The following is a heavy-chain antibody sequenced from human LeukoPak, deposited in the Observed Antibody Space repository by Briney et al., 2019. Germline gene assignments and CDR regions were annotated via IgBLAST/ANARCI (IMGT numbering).Heavy chain of an antibody. D-gene: IGHD5-12*01. CDR3: ARATSSYFYYMDV. CDR2: IYYSGTT. CDR1: GGSITTWH. J-gene: IGHJ6*03. V-gene: IGHV4-59*08. Sequence: PSETLSLTCGVSGGSITTWHWSWIRQPPGKGLEWIGYIYYSGTTNYNPSLKSRVAISADTSKNQFSLNVSSVTAADTAVYYCARATSSYFYYMDVWGKGTTVTISS.